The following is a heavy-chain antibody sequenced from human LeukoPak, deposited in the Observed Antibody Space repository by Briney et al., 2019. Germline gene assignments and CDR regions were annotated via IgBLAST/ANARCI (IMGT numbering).Heavy chain of an antibody. D-gene: IGHD3-3*01. J-gene: IGHJ3*02. Sequence: GGSLRLSCAASGFTFSSYEMNCVRQAPGKGLEWVSYISSSGSTIYYADSVKGRFTISRDNAKNSLYLQMNSLRAEDTAVYYCARDKRGSGMEWPRLDDAFDIWGQGRMVTVSS. V-gene: IGHV3-48*03. CDR2: ISSSGSTI. CDR3: ARDKRGSGMEWPRLDDAFDI. CDR1: GFTFSSYE.